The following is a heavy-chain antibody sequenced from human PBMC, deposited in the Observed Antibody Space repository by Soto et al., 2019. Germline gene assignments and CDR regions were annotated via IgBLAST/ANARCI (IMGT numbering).Heavy chain of an antibody. V-gene: IGHV1-69*02. J-gene: IGHJ3*02. CDR2: IIPILDVT. CDR3: ARGANSRESESSFDI. Sequence: QVQLVQSGAEVKEPGSSVKVSCKLSGDTFRTYPITWVRQAPGQGLEWMGRIIPILDVTDYAQRFQGRLTLTADKYTATAYMEMSSQRYDDTDMFYCARGANSRESESSFDIWGRGKMVTVS. CDR1: GDTFRTYP. D-gene: IGHD3-22*01.